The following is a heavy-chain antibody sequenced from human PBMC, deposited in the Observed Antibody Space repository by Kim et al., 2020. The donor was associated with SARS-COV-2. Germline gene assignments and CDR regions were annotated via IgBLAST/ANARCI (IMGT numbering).Heavy chain of an antibody. CDR1: GFTFSSHS. Sequence: GGSLRLSCAASGFTFSSHSMNWLRQAPGKGLEWVSYIDTSGNTKYEADSLKGRFSISRDNVKNKLYLQMNALRDEDTAVYYWVRRAGELANDYWGQGTLVTVSS. V-gene: IGHV3-48*02. D-gene: IGHD1-1*01. CDR2: IDTSGNTK. CDR3: VRRAGELANDY. J-gene: IGHJ4*02.